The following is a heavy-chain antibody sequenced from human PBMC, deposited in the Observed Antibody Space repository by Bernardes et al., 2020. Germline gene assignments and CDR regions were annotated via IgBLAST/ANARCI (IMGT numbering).Heavy chain of an antibody. J-gene: IGHJ4*02. V-gene: IGHV3-30-3*01. CDR3: ARDYDFWSGYLDY. CDR1: GFTFSSYA. CDR2: ISYDGSNK. Sequence: GGSLRLSCAASGFTFSSYAMHWVRQAPGKGLEWVAVISYDGSNKYYADSVKGRFTISRDNSKNTLYLQMNSLRAEDTAVYYCARDYDFWSGYLDYWGQGTLVTVSS. D-gene: IGHD3-3*01.